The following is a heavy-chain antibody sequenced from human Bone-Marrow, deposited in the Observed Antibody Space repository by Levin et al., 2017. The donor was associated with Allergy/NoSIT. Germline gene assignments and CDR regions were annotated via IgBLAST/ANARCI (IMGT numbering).Heavy chain of an antibody. D-gene: IGHD2-2*01. CDR2: IYPYDSET. CDR1: GYSFTSYW. CDR3: ARREGGASWHYFQL. J-gene: IGHJ1*01. Sequence: GGSLRLSCQGSGYSFTSYWIGWVRQTPGKGLELMGIIYPYDSETAYSPSFEGQVTISADKSTNTAYLQWSSLKTSDTAIYYCARREGGASWHYFQLWGQGTSVTVAS. V-gene: IGHV5-51*01.